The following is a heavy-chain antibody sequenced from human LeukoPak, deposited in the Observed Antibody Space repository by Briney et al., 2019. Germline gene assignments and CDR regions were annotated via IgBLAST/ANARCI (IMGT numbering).Heavy chain of an antibody. CDR1: GFTFSSYG. J-gene: IGHJ4*02. Sequence: GGSLRLSCAASGFTFSSYGMHWVRQAPGKGLEWVAVISYDGSNKHYADSVKGRFTISRDNSKNTLYLQMNSLRAEDTAVYYCAKDSGRYYDFWSGYYHFDYWGQGTLVTVSS. V-gene: IGHV3-30*18. CDR3: AKDSGRYYDFWSGYYHFDY. D-gene: IGHD3-3*01. CDR2: ISYDGSNK.